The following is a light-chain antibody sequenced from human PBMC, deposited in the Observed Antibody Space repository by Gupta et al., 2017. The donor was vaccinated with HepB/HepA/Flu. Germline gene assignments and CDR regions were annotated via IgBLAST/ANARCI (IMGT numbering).Light chain of an antibody. J-gene: IGLJ2*01. CDR2: DVS. CDR3: HSYTDTSTLVV. V-gene: IGLV2-14*03. Sequence: SAVTQPASVPGSPGQSITITGTGTSRDVGYNHFSWYQQHPGKAPKLLILDVSNRPSGVSTRFSGSTSGNTASLTISGLQAGAEADYYCHSYTDTSTLVVFGGGTKVTVL. CDR1: SRDVGYNH.